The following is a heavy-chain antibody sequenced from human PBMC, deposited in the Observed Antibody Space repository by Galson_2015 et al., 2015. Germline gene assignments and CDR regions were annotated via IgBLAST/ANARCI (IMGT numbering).Heavy chain of an antibody. CDR3: AHRAVSADFWSGAYFDY. V-gene: IGHV2-5*02. CDR2: IYWDDDK. J-gene: IGHJ4*02. Sequence: PALVKPTQTLTLTCTFSGFSLSTSGVGVGWIRQPPGKALEWLALIYWDDDKRYSPSLKSRLTITKDTSKNQVVLTMTNMDPVDTATYYCAHRAVSADFWSGAYFDYWGQGTLVTVSS. D-gene: IGHD3-3*01. CDR1: GFSLSTSGVG.